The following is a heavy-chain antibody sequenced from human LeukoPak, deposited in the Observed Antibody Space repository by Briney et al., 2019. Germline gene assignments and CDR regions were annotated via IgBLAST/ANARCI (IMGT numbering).Heavy chain of an antibody. D-gene: IGHD2-2*01. CDR3: VKSRYRSSTSCLGAFDF. CDR2: ISSNGGST. CDR1: GFTFSSYA. Sequence: GGSLRLSCSASGFTFSSYAMHWVRQAPGKGLEYVSAISSNGGSTYYADSVKGRFTISRDNSKNTLYLQMSSLRAEDTAVYYCVKSRYRSSTSCLGAFDFWGQGTMVTVSS. J-gene: IGHJ3*01. V-gene: IGHV3-64D*09.